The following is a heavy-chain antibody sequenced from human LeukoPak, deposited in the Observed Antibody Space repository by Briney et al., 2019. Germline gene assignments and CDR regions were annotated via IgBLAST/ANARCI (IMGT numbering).Heavy chain of an antibody. CDR2: ISAGNGNT. D-gene: IGHD3-9*01. CDR1: GYTFTSYA. J-gene: IGHJ4*02. V-gene: IGHV1-3*01. CDR3: ARDDILTGYYNTFDY. Sequence: GASVKVSCKASGYTFTSYAIHWVRQAPGQRLEWMGWISAGNGNTKYSQKFQGRVTITRDTSASTAYMELSSLRSEDTAVYYCARDDILTGYYNTFDYWGQGTLVTVSS.